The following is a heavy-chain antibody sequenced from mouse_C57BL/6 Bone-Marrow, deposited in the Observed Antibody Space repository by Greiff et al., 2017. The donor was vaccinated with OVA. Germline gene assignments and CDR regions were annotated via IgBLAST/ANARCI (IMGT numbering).Heavy chain of an antibody. CDR1: GYTFTSYG. CDR2: IYPRSGNT. CDR3: ARDGYYAFAY. V-gene: IGHV1-81*01. D-gene: IGHD2-3*01. Sequence: QVKLQQSGAGLARPGASVKLSCKASGYTFTSYGISWVQQRTGKGLEWIGEIYPRSGNTYYTEKFKGTATLTADKSSSTAYMELRSLTAEDSAVYFCARDGYYAFAYWGQGTLVTVSA. J-gene: IGHJ3*01.